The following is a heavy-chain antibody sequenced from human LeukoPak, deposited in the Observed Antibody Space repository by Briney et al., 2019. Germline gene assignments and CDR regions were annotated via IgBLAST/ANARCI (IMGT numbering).Heavy chain of an antibody. CDR1: GGSITSSSHY. J-gene: IGHJ4*02. V-gene: IGHV4-39*07. D-gene: IGHD5-18*01. Sequence: PSETLSLTCAVSGGSITSSSHYWGWIRQPPGKGLEWVGSISYSGYTHYAPSLKSRITISLDTSENQFSLKLRSVTAADTAVYYCARDRGGYTYSHDYWGQGTLVTVSS. CDR3: ARDRGGYTYSHDY. CDR2: ISYSGYT.